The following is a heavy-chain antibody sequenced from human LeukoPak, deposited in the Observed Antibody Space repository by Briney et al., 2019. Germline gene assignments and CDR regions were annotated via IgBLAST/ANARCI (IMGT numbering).Heavy chain of an antibody. V-gene: IGHV4-59*11. CDR3: ARGGVLKSVDY. D-gene: IGHD3-16*01. CDR1: GGSIGSHY. J-gene: IGHJ4*02. CDR2: VYDIGTT. Sequence: SETLSLTCTVSGGSIGSHYWTWIRQTPGKGLEWIGYVYDIGTTKYNPSLKSRVTISVDTSKNQFSLRLSSVTAADTAVYYCARGGVLKSVDYWGQGTLVAVSS.